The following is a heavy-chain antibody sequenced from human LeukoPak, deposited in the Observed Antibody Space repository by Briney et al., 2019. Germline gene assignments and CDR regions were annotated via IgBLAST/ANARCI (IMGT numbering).Heavy chain of an antibody. CDR2: ISGSGGST. J-gene: IGHJ4*02. CDR1: GFTFSSYA. V-gene: IGHV3-23*01. Sequence: PGGSLRLSCAASGFTFSSYAMSWVRQAPGKGLEWVSAISGSGGSTHYADSVKGRFTISRDNSKNTLYLQMNSLRAEDTAVYYCAIGLGYSSSWYVYWGQGTLVTVSS. CDR3: AIGLGYSSSWYVY. D-gene: IGHD6-13*01.